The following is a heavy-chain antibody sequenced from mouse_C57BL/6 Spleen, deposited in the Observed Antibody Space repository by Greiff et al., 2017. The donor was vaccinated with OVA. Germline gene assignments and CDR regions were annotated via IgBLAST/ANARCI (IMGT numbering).Heavy chain of an antibody. V-gene: IGHV12-3*01. CDR2: ITHSGET. J-gene: IGHJ3*01. CDR1: GFPITSGYY. CDR3: AGDAYDQGFAY. Sequence: VKLVESGPGLVKPSQSLFLTCSITGFPITSGYYWIWIRQSPGKPLEWMGYITHSGETFYNHTLQSPNSITRDTSKNQFFLQLNSVTTEDTAMYYCAGDAYDQGFAYWGQGTLVTVSA. D-gene: IGHD2-3*01.